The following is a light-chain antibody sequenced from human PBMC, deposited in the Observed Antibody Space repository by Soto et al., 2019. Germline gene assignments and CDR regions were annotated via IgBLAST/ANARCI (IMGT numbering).Light chain of an antibody. CDR2: GTS. CDR1: QTVSRMY. CDR3: HQDFNLPWK. Sequence: DIVVPRSPATLSLSPGDRATLSFRASQTVSRMYLSWFQQKPGQAPRLLIYGTSTRATGIPVRFSGSGSGTDFTLTISSLQPEDFAVYFCHQDFNLPWKFGQGTKGDI. J-gene: IGKJ1*01. V-gene: IGKV3D-7*01.